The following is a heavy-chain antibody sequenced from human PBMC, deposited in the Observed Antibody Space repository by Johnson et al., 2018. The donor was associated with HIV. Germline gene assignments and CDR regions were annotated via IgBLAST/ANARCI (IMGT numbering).Heavy chain of an antibody. D-gene: IGHD7-27*01. CDR2: ISYDGNNK. CDR1: GIIFSHYG. V-gene: IGHV3-30*03. J-gene: IGHJ3*02. Sequence: HVQLVESRGGVVQPGRSLRLSCTVSGIIFSHYGMHWVRQAPGKGLEWVALISYDGNNKYYADSVKGRFTISRDNSKNTLYLQLNSLRAEDTAVYYCARENWGQRMNAFDIWGQGTMVTVSS. CDR3: ARENWGQRMNAFDI.